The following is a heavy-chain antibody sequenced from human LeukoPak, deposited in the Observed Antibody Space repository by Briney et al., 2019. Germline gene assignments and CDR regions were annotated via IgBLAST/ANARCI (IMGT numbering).Heavy chain of an antibody. D-gene: IGHD3-9*01. J-gene: IGHJ4*02. CDR2: IYYSGST. CDR1: GGSFSGYY. Sequence: PSETLSLTCAVYGGSFSGYYWSWIRQPPGKGLEWIGYIYYSGSTNYNPSLKSRVTISVDTSKNQFSLKLSSVTAADTAVYYCARHIRNNYYDILTGYYDPYFDYWGQGTLVTVSS. CDR3: ARHIRNNYYDILTGYYDPYFDY. V-gene: IGHV4-59*08.